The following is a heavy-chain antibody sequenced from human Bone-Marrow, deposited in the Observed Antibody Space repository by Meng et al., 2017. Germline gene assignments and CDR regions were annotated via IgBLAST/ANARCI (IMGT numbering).Heavy chain of an antibody. J-gene: IGHJ5*02. V-gene: IGHV4-4*07. CDR1: ADSISSYY. D-gene: IGHD6-19*01. Sequence: QRRLQQLAPGLPKPPETPSSTGTFTADSISSYYWSVIRRAAGKGLEWIGRIYTSGSTNYNPSLKSRVTMSVDTSKNQFSLKLSSVTTADTAVYYCARDWGIAVAGFRRGPPWFDPWGQGTLVTVSS. CDR2: IYTSGST. CDR3: ARDWGIAVAGFRRGPPWFDP.